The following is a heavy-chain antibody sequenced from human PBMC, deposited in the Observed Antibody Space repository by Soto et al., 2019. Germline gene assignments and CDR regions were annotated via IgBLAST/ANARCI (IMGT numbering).Heavy chain of an antibody. D-gene: IGHD6-19*01. CDR3: ARDGGSSGWYYFDL. J-gene: IGHJ4*02. CDR1: GGTFSSYT. Sequence: SVKVSCKASGGTFSSYTISWVRQAPGQGLEWMGRIIPILGIATYAQKFQGRVTMTGDTSTSTVYMDLTSLRSEDTAVYYCARDGGSSGWYYFDLWGQGALVTVSS. CDR2: IIPILGIA. V-gene: IGHV1-69*04.